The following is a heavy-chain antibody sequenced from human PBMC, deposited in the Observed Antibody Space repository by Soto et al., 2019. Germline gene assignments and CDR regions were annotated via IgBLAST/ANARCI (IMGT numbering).Heavy chain of an antibody. CDR2: ISGSGGST. D-gene: IGHD3-22*01. V-gene: IGHV3-23*01. CDR1: GFTFSSYA. CDR3: AKALADYYDSSGYPNYYYYGMDV. J-gene: IGHJ6*02. Sequence: GGSLRLSCAASGFTFSSYAMSWVRQAPGKGLEWASAISGSGGSTYYADSVKGRFTISRDNSKNTLYLQMNSLRAEDTAVYYCAKALADYYDSSGYPNYYYYGMDVWGQGTTVTVSS.